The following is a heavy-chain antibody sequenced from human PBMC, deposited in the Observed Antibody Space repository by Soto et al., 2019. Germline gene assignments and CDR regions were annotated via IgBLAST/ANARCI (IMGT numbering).Heavy chain of an antibody. CDR2: IYYSGST. J-gene: IGHJ4*02. D-gene: IGHD5-12*01. V-gene: IGHV4-59*12. Sequence: SETLSLTCTVSGGFIWGWIRQSPDKGLEWIGYIYYSGSTYYNPSLKSRVTISVDTSKNQFSLKLSSVTAADTAVYYCAREPINWGQGTLVTVSS. CDR1: GGFI. CDR3: AREPIN.